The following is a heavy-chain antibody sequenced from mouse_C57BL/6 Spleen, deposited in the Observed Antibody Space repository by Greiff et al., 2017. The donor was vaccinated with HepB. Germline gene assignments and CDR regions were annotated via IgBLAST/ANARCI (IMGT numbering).Heavy chain of an antibody. V-gene: IGHV5-17*01. CDR2: ISSGSSTI. CDR3: ASRNYPYAMDY. J-gene: IGHJ4*01. CDR1: GFTFSDYG. Sequence: EVKLVESGGGLVKPGGSLKLSCAASGFTFSDYGMHWVRQAPEKGLEWVAYISSGSSTIYYADTVKGRFTISRDNATNTLFLQMTSLRSEDTAMYYCASRNYPYAMDYWGQGTSVTVSS. D-gene: IGHD1-1*02.